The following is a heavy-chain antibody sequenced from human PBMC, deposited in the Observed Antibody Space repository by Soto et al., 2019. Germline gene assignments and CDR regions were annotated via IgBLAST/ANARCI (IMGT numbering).Heavy chain of an antibody. J-gene: IGHJ6*03. CDR1: GFTFSKFW. CDR2: IKNDGTA. V-gene: IGHV3-74*01. Sequence: EEQLVESGGGLVQPGGSLRLSCAASGFTFSKFWMHWVRHAPGKGLVWVSRIKNDGTASYADSVEGRFTISRDNAKNTLYLQMNSLRTEDTATYFCTRDRNSYYRDVWGKGTTVTVSS. CDR3: TRDRNSYYRDV.